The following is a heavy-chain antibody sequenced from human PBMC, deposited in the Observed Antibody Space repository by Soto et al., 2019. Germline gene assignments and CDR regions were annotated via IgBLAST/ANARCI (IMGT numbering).Heavy chain of an antibody. J-gene: IGHJ5*02. CDR3: SRHIPMRATSVGGWFDP. CDR1: GGSISSTSDF. D-gene: IGHD2-2*01. CDR2: INYSGRT. V-gene: IGHV4-39*01. Sequence: PSETLSLTCTVSGGSISSTSDFWGWIRQPPGKGLEWIGSINYSGRTFYNPSLQSRVTVSVDTSKNQFSLNLNSVTAADTAVYFCSRHIPMRATSVGGWFDPWGQGTLVTVSS.